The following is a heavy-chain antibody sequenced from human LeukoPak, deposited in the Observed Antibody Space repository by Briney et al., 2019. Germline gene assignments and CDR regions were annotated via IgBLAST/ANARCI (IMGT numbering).Heavy chain of an antibody. V-gene: IGHV3-30-3*01. CDR1: GFTFSSYA. D-gene: IGHD6-13*01. CDR3: ARDSAGQLVHFDY. Sequence: PGGSLRLSCAASGFTFSSYAMHWVRQAPGKGLEWVAVISYDGSNKYYADSVKGRFTISRDNSKNTLYLQMNSLRAEDTAVYYCARDSAGQLVHFDYWGQGTLVTVSS. CDR2: ISYDGSNK. J-gene: IGHJ4*02.